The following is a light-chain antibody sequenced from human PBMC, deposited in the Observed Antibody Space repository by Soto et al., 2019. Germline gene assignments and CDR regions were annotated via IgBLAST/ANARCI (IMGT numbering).Light chain of an antibody. V-gene: IGLV3-1*01. Sequence: SSELTQPPSVSVSPGQTASITCSGDKWENKYVYWYQQRSGQSPVAVLSQHDKRAAGIPERFSVSNSANTATLTICGTQAMEEADYYCHAWDTNTAVFGGGTQLTVL. CDR3: HAWDTNTAV. CDR1: KWENKY. J-gene: IGLJ2*01. CDR2: QHD.